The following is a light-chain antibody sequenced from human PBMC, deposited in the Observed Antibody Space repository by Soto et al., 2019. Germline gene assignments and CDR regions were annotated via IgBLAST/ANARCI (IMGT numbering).Light chain of an antibody. V-gene: IGKV3-20*01. CDR2: GAS. CDR1: QSVTSY. CDR3: QQYGSSPIT. Sequence: EIVLTQSPGTLSLSPGERATLSCRASQSVTSYLAWYQQKPGQAPGLLLYGASSRASGIPDRFSGSGSGTDFTLTISRLEPEDFAVYYCQQYGSSPITVGEGTRLEIK. J-gene: IGKJ5*01.